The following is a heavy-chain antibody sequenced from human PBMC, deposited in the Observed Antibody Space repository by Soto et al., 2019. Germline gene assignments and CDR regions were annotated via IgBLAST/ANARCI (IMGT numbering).Heavy chain of an antibody. V-gene: IGHV3-49*03. CDR3: TREGARIKYYDFWSGYPRSFDY. Sequence: GGSLRLSCTASGFTFGDYAMSWFRQAPGKGLEWVGFIRSKAYGGTTEYAASVKGRFTISRDDSKSIAYLQMNSLKTEDTAVYYCTREGARIKYYDFWSGYPRSFDYWGQGTLVTVSS. J-gene: IGHJ4*02. CDR2: IRSKAYGGTT. CDR1: GFTFGDYA. D-gene: IGHD3-3*01.